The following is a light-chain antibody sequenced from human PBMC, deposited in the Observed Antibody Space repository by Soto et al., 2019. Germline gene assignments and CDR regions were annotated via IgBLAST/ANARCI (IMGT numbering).Light chain of an antibody. V-gene: IGKV1-39*01. Sequence: DIQLTPPTSSLSASVGDRVTITCRASQSISSNLNWYQQKPGQAPKFLIYAASSLQSGDPSRFSGRGSGTDVTLTISSLQPEDSATYACLQSYSPPYAFGQGTKVEI. CDR1: QSISSN. CDR2: AAS. CDR3: LQSYSPPYA. J-gene: IGKJ2*01.